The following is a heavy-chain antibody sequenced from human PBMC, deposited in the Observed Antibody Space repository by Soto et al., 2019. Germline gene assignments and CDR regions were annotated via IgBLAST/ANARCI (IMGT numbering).Heavy chain of an antibody. Sequence: QVQLVQSGAEVKKPGSSVKVSCKASGGTFSSYTISWVRQAPGQGLEWMGRIIPILGIANYAQKFQGRVRITADKSTSTAYMELSSLRSEDTAVYYCARSLGGYCSSTSCTYGMDVWGQGTTVTVSS. CDR3: ARSLGGYCSSTSCTYGMDV. J-gene: IGHJ6*02. CDR2: IIPILGIA. V-gene: IGHV1-69*02. CDR1: GGTFSSYT. D-gene: IGHD2-2*03.